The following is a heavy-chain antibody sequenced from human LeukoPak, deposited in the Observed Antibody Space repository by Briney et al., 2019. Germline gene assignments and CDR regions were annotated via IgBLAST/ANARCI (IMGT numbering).Heavy chain of an antibody. Sequence: PGGSLRLSCAASGFTFSSYSMNWVRQAPGKGLEWVSYITTSSDTIYYADSVKGRFTISRDNSKNTLYLQMNSLRAEDTAVYYCARDHLRHDAFDIWGQGTMVTVSS. D-gene: IGHD4-17*01. CDR2: ITTSSDTI. CDR1: GFTFSSYS. CDR3: ARDHLRHDAFDI. V-gene: IGHV3-48*01. J-gene: IGHJ3*02.